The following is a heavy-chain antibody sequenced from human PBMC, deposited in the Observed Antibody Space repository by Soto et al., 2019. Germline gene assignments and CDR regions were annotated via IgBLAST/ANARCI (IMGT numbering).Heavy chain of an antibody. CDR3: AKYQPMTQPRPYFDY. J-gene: IGHJ4*02. CDR2: ISSSGVST. Sequence: EVQLLESGGDLIQSGGSLRLSCAASGFTFSSYAMSWVRQAPGKGLGWVSAISSSGVSTFYADSVKGRFTISRDNSRNTLYLQMNSLRAEDTAIYYCAKYQPMTQPRPYFDYWGQGTLVTVSS. D-gene: IGHD3-22*01. V-gene: IGHV3-23*01. CDR1: GFTFSSYA.